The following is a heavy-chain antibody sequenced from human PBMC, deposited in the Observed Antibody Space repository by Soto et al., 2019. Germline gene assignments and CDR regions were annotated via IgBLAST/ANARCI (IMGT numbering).Heavy chain of an antibody. J-gene: IGHJ4*02. CDR3: GRCTSTSCHLGSDY. CDR1: GFTFSSYA. Sequence: GGSLRLSCAASGFTFSSYAMNWVRQAPGKGLEWVALISYDGSNKYYADSVRGRFTISRDSSTNTLFLQMNSLRAADTAVYYCGRCTSTSCHLGSDYWGQGTLVTVSS. V-gene: IGHV3-30-3*01. CDR2: ISYDGSNK. D-gene: IGHD2-2*01.